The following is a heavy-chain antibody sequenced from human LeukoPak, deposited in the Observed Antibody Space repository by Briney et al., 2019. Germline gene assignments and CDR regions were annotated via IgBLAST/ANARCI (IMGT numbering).Heavy chain of an antibody. D-gene: IGHD6-19*01. CDR1: GFSFSNYA. CDR3: AKQNVEGSSAWYFGRTKGWLDP. CDR2: ISGSGGST. J-gene: IGHJ5*02. V-gene: IGHV3-23*01. Sequence: GGSLRLSCAASGFSFSNYAMSWVRQTPGKGLEWVSTISGSGGSTYYADSVKGRFTISRDNSKDMLYLQMNRLRAEDTAIYYCAKQNVEGSSAWYFGRTKGWLDPWGQGTLVTVSS.